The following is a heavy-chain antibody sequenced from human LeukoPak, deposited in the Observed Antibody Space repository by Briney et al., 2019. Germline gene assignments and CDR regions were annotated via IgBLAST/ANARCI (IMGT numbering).Heavy chain of an antibody. CDR3: AKGDWNYGDFDY. V-gene: IGHV3-23*01. D-gene: IGHD1-7*01. CDR2: VSSSGGNT. CDR1: GFTFDNYA. Sequence: GGSLRLSCAASGFTFDNYAMNWVRQAPGKGLEWVSGVSSSGGNTYYADSVKGRLTISRDNSKNTQYLQMNSLRAEDAAVYYCAKGDWNYGDFDYWGQGTLVTVSS. J-gene: IGHJ4*02.